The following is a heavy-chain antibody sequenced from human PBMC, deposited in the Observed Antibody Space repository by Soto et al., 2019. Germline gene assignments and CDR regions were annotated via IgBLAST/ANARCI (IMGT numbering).Heavy chain of an antibody. CDR1: GASISSSSYY. J-gene: IGHJ4*02. CDR3: ARGDYDVLSCYLSPGDF. Sequence: QLQLQESGPGLVKPSETLSLTCTVSGASISSSSYYWGWIRQPPGKGLECIGYLYYSGSSYYNPSLKSRVTISVDRSKNQFSLKVSSVTAADTAVYYCARGDYDVLSCYLSPGDFWGQGTLVTVSS. CDR2: LYYSGSS. V-gene: IGHV4-39*01. D-gene: IGHD3-3*01.